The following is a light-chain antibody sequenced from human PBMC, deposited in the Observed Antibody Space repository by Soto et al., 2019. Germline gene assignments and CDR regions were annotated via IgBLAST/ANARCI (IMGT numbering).Light chain of an antibody. CDR1: QGISND. J-gene: IGKJ3*01. Sequence: DIQMTQSPSSLSASVGDRVTITCRASQGISNDLAWYQQNPGKVPKLLIYGASTLQSGVPSRFSGSGSGTDFTLIISSLQPEDGATYYCQKYNSVPFTFGPGTKVDIK. CDR3: QKYNSVPFT. CDR2: GAS. V-gene: IGKV1-27*01.